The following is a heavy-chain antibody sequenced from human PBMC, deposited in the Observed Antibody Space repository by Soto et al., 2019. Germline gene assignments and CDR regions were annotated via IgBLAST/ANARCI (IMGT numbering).Heavy chain of an antibody. CDR3: ARDKTFLGQAPNWFDP. CDR2: ISYDGSNK. Sequence: SLSVACAASGITCSSYGMHLVLQSPGKGLEWVAVISYDGSNKYYADSVKDRFTISRDNSKNTLYLQMNSLRAEDTAVYYCARDKTFLGQAPNWFDPWGQRTLVTVSS. J-gene: IGHJ5*02. CDR1: GITCSSYG. D-gene: IGHD6-6*01. V-gene: IGHV3-30-3*01.